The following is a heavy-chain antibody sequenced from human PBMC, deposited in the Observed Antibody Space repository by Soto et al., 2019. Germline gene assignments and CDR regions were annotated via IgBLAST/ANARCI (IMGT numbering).Heavy chain of an antibody. CDR1: GGTFSSYA. CDR3: ARVGTYYYDSSGYPAYNWFDP. D-gene: IGHD3-22*01. CDR2: IIPIFGTA. Sequence: QVQLVQSGAEVKKPGSSVKVSCKASGGTFSSYAISWVRQAPGQGLEWMGGIIPIFGTANYAQKFQGRVTITADESTSTASMELSSLRSEDTAVYYCARVGTYYYDSSGYPAYNWFDPWGQGTLVTVSS. J-gene: IGHJ5*02. V-gene: IGHV1-69*01.